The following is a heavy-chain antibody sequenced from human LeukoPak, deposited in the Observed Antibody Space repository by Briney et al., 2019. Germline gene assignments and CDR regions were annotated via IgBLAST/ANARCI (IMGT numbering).Heavy chain of an antibody. Sequence: GGSLRLSCAASGFTFSSYGMHWVRQAPGKGLEWVAFIRYDGSNKYYADSVKGRFTISRDNSKNTLYLQMNSLRAEDTAVYYCAKDLRIEGRGWYLDAFDIWGQGTMVTVSS. D-gene: IGHD6-19*01. CDR3: AKDLRIEGRGWYLDAFDI. CDR2: IRYDGSNK. CDR1: GFTFSSYG. J-gene: IGHJ3*02. V-gene: IGHV3-30*02.